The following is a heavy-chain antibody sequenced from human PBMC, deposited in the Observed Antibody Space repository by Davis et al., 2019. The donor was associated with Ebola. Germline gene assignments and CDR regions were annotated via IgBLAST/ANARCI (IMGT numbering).Heavy chain of an antibody. D-gene: IGHD6-13*01. J-gene: IGHJ4*02. Sequence: GESLKISCAASGFTFSSYDMSWVRQAPGKGLEWVSSISDSGVGTYYADSVKGRFTISRDNSKNMLYLQMNGLRAEDTAVYYCAKDWTPGMSSSGPVDYWGQGTLVTVSS. V-gene: IGHV3-23*01. CDR2: ISDSGVGT. CDR3: AKDWTPGMSSSGPVDY. CDR1: GFTFSSYD.